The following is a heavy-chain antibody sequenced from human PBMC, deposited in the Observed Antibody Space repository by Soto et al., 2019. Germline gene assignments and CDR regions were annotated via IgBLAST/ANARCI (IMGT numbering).Heavy chain of an antibody. J-gene: IGHJ4*02. Sequence: PGEALNISCKGSGYSFTSYCIGWVRQMPGKGLEWMGIIYPGDSDTRYSPSFQGQVTISADKSISTAYLQWSSLKASDTAMYYCARFIAVAGTHRALDYWGQGTLVTVSS. V-gene: IGHV5-51*01. CDR1: GYSFTSYC. CDR3: ARFIAVAGTHRALDY. D-gene: IGHD6-19*01. CDR2: IYPGDSDT.